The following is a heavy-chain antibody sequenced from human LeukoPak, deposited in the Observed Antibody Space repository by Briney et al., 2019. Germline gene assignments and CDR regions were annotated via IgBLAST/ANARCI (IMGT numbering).Heavy chain of an antibody. V-gene: IGHV1-69*13. CDR1: GGTFISYA. CDR3: ARQHRGSSWYRGGMSSWFDP. D-gene: IGHD6-13*01. CDR2: IIPIFGTA. Sequence: GASVKVSCKASGGTFISYAISWVRQAPGQGLEWMGGIIPIFGTANYAQKFQGRVTITADESTSTAYMELSSLRSEDTAVYYCARQHRGSSWYRGGMSSWFDPWGQGTLVTVSS. J-gene: IGHJ5*02.